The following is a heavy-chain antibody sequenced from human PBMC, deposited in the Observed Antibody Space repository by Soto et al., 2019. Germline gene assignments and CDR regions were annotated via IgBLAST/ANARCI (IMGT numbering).Heavy chain of an antibody. D-gene: IGHD1-1*01. V-gene: IGHV3-15*01. Sequence: GGSLRLSCAASGFTFSNAWMSWVRQAPGKGLEWVGRIKSKTDGGTTDYAAPVKGRFTISRDDSKNTLYLQMNSLKTEDTAVYYCSTDSTFNNWNVACDIWGQGTMVTVSS. CDR2: IKSKTDGGTT. J-gene: IGHJ3*02. CDR1: GFTFSNAW. CDR3: STDSTFNNWNVACDI.